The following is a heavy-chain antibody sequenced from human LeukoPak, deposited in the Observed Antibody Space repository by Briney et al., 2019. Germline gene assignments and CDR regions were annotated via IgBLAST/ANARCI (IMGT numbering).Heavy chain of an antibody. J-gene: IGHJ4*02. CDR2: IKQDGSEK. CDR3: ARGRPGNYYDSGGYFDY. CDR1: GFTFSSYW. D-gene: IGHD3-22*01. V-gene: IGHV3-7*01. Sequence: GGSLRLSCAASGFTFSSYWMSWVRQAPGKGLEWVANIKQDGSEKYYVDSVKGRFTISRDTAMSSLYLQMNSLRAEDTAVYYCARGRPGNYYDSGGYFDYWGQGTLVTVSS.